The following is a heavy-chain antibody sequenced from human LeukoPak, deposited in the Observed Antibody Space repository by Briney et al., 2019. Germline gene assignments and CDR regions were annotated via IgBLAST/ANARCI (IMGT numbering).Heavy chain of an antibody. Sequence: SETLSLTCTVSGDSISSYYWSWIRQPAGKGLEWIGRIHPSGSTNYNPSLKSRVTLSVDTSKNQFSLKLSSVTAADTAVYYCARGPPPDFDYWGRGTLVTVSS. CDR3: ARGPPPDFDY. J-gene: IGHJ4*02. CDR1: GDSISSYY. CDR2: IHPSGST. V-gene: IGHV4-4*07.